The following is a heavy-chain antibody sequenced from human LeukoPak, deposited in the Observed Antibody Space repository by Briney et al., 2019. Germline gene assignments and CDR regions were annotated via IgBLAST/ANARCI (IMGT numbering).Heavy chain of an antibody. D-gene: IGHD2-2*01. J-gene: IGHJ4*02. CDR1: GFTFSSYY. V-gene: IGHV3-74*03. Sequence: GGSLRLSCAASGFTFSSYYMHWVRQAPGKGLVWVARINSDGSSTMYADSVKGRFTFSRDNAKNTLYLQMNSLRGEDAAVNYCAVGGRYCSSTSCYSPFDYWGQGTLVTVSS. CDR3: AVGGRYCSSTSCYSPFDY. CDR2: INSDGSST.